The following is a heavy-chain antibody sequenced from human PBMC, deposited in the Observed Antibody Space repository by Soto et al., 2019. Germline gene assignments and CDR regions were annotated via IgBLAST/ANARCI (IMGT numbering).Heavy chain of an antibody. CDR2: LNPNSRGP. CDR1: GYTSTGYY. CDR3: ARNTHYYDSLNDAFDI. J-gene: IGHJ3*02. Sequence: ASVKVSCPASGYTSTGYYMHWVRKAPGRWLVLVGWLNPNSRGPNYAQKFQGWVTITWDTSMSTAYKQLSRLRSEDTAVCYSARNTHYYDSLNDAFDIWGQGTMVTV. V-gene: IGHV1-2*04. D-gene: IGHD3-22*01.